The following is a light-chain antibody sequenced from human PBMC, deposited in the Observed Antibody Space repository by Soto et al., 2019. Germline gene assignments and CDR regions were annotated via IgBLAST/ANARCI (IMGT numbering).Light chain of an antibody. Sequence: QSVLTQPPSASGTPGQRVTISCSGSSSNIGSNTVNWYQQLPGTAPKLLIDSNNQRPSGVPDRFSGSKSGTSASLAISGLQYEDEADYYCAAWDDSLNGVVFGGGTKLTVL. CDR3: AAWDDSLNGVV. CDR2: SNN. V-gene: IGLV1-44*01. CDR1: SSNIGSNT. J-gene: IGLJ2*01.